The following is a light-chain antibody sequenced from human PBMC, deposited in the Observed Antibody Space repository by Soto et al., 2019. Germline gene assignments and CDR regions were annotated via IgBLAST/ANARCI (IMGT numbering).Light chain of an antibody. V-gene: IGKV3-15*01. CDR1: QSVSSY. J-gene: IGKJ1*01. CDR3: QQYIDWPRT. CDR2: GAS. Sequence: EIVMTQSPATLSVSPGERATLSCRASQSVSSYLAWYQQKPGKAPRLLIYGASTRATGIPARFSGSGSGTEFTLTISSLQSEDFAVYYCQQYIDWPRTFGQGTKVEVK.